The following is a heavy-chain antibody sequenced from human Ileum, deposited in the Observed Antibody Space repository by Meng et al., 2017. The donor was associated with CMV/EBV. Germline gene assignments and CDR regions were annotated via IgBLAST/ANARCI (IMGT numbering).Heavy chain of an antibody. J-gene: IGHJ2*01. Sequence: CADSGFTFDDYTMHWVRQSPVKGLEWVSLISWDGGSTYYADSVTGRFTISRDNSKNSLYLQMNSLRTEDTALYYCAKDTATYFYFDLWGRGTLVTVSS. CDR3: AKDTATYFYFDL. CDR2: ISWDGGST. CDR1: GFTFDDYT. V-gene: IGHV3-43*01.